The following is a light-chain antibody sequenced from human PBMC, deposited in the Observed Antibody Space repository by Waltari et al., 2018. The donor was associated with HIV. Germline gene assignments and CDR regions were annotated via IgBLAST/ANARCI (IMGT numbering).Light chain of an antibody. Sequence: QSVLTQPPSVSGAPGQRVTISCTGSSSNIGAGYTVSWYRQLPGTAPKLPIYSNTNRPSGVPDRFSGSKSGTSASLAITGLQADDEADYYCQSYDSSLSGYVFGTGTKVTVL. V-gene: IGLV1-40*01. CDR2: SNT. CDR1: SSNIGAGYT. J-gene: IGLJ1*01. CDR3: QSYDSSLSGYV.